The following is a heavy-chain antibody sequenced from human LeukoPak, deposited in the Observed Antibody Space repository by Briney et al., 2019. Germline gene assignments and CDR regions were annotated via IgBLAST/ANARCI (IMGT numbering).Heavy chain of an antibody. V-gene: IGHV3-33*01. J-gene: IGHJ3*01. D-gene: IGHD3-16*01. CDR1: GFTFSTYG. CDR3: ARAFGPFDF. Sequence: TGRSLRLSCEASGFTFSTYGMHWVRQLPGKGLDWVAVIWPDGSIKYYADSVKGRFTISRDDSKNTVYLQMNSLRAEDTALYYCARAFGPFDFWGQGTKVFVSS. CDR2: IWPDGSIK.